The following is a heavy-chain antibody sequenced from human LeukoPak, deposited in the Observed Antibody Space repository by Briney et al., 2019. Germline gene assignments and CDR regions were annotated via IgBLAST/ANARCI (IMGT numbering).Heavy chain of an antibody. CDR1: GFTFSNYA. V-gene: IGHV3-30*02. J-gene: IGHJ4*02. Sequence: GGTLRLSCSASGFTFSNYAMNWVRQAPGKGLDWVAFIRHDGNKKLYADSVKGRFTISRDNSKNTLYLYVNSLRPDDSAVYYCVKDNPLDYWGQGTLVIVSS. CDR2: IRHDGNKK. CDR3: VKDNPLDY.